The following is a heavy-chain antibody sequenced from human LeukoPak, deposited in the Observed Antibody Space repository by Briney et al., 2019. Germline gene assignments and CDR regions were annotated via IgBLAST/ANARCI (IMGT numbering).Heavy chain of an antibody. D-gene: IGHD3-22*01. CDR3: AIHPSDSSGYFSY. CDR1: GYTFSSCA. J-gene: IGHJ4*02. CDR2: IDTKTGNP. Sequence: ASVKVSSKASGYTFSSCAINWVRQALGQGLEYMGWIDTKTGNPTYAQGFTGRFVFSLDTSVSTAYLQISSLKAEDTAVYYCAIHPSDSSGYFSYWGQGALVTVSS. V-gene: IGHV7-4-1*02.